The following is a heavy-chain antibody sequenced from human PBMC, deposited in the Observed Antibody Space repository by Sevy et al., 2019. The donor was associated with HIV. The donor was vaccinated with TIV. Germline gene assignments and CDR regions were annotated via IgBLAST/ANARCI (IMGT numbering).Heavy chain of an antibody. CDR1: GDSVSSNSAA. CDR2: TYYRSKWYN. J-gene: IGHJ4*02. Sequence: SQTLSLTCAISGDSVSSNSAAWNWIRQSPSRGLEWLGRTYYRSKWYNDYAVSVKSRITINLDNSKNQFSLQLNSVTPEDTAVYYCARNPPYCSSTSCHFDYWGQGTLVTVSS. V-gene: IGHV6-1*01. CDR3: ARNPPYCSSTSCHFDY. D-gene: IGHD2-2*01.